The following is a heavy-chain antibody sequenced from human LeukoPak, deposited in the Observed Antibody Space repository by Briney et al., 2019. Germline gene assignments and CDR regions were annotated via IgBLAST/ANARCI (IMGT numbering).Heavy chain of an antibody. CDR2: INPNSGGA. J-gene: IGHJ4*02. CDR1: GYTFTGYY. D-gene: IGHD3-10*01. CDR3: ARDVVLLWFGESDLGFDY. Sequence: ASVKVSCKASGYTFTGYYMHWVRQAPGQGLEWMGWINPNSGGANYAQKFQGRVTMTWDTSISTAYMELSRLRSDDTAVYYCARDVVLLWFGESDLGFDYWGQGTLVTVSS. V-gene: IGHV1-2*02.